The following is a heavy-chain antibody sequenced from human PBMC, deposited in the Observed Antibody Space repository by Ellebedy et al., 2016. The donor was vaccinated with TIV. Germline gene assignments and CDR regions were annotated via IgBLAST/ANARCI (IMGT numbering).Heavy chain of an antibody. V-gene: IGHV3-13*01. CDR3: ARRSPYYYDSTSYAFDI. Sequence: GESLKISXAASGFTFSSYDMHWVRQATGKGLEWVSAIGTAGDTYYPGSVKGRFTISRENAKNSLHLQMNSLRAGDTAVYYCARRSPYYYDSTSYAFDIWGQGTMVTVSS. D-gene: IGHD3-22*01. CDR1: GFTFSSYD. J-gene: IGHJ3*02. CDR2: IGTAGDT.